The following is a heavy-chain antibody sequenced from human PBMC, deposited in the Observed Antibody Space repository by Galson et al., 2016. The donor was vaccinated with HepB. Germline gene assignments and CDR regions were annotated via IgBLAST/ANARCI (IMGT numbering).Heavy chain of an antibody. CDR1: GSTFDVHW. Sequence: SLRLSCAVSGSTFDVHWLSWVRQAPGKGLEWVANIKEDENEEYYVDSVKGRFTISRDNAKNSVYLQMNNLRGEDTAIYYCARGPPNLAFWGRGTLVTVSS. V-gene: IGHV3-7*03. CDR3: ARGPPNLAF. J-gene: IGHJ4*02. CDR2: IKEDENEE.